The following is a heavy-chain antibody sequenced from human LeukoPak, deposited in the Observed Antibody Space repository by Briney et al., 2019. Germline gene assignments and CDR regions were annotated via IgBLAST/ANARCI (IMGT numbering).Heavy chain of an antibody. V-gene: IGHV4-34*01. D-gene: IGHD3-22*01. J-gene: IGHJ4*02. Sequence: SETLSLTCAVYGGSFSGYYWRWIRQPPGKGLEWIGEINHSGSTNYNPSLKSRVTISVDTSKNQFSLKLSSVTAADTAVYYCARMRGLEKYYYDSSGYYFVVGYFDYWGQGTLVTVSS. CDR2: INHSGST. CDR3: ARMRGLEKYYYDSSGYYFVVGYFDY. CDR1: GGSFSGYY.